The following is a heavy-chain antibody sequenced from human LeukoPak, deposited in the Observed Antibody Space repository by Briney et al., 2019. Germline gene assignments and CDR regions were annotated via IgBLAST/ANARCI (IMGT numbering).Heavy chain of an antibody. J-gene: IGHJ4*02. CDR1: GGSISSGANY. D-gene: IGHD3-16*02. CDR3: ARVLRLGELSPSLDY. V-gene: IGHV4-30-4*01. Sequence: SQTLSLTSTVPGGSISSGANYWSWVSQPPGRCLECIGYIYYSGSTYYNPSLKSRVTISVDTSKNQFSLKLSSVTAADTAVYYCARVLRLGELSPSLDYWGQGTLVTVSS. CDR2: IYYSGST.